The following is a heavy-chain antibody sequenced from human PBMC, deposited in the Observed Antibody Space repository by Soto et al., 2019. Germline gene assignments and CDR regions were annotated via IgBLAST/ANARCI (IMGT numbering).Heavy chain of an antibody. D-gene: IGHD6-19*01. Sequence: SETLSLTCTVSGGSTSSGDYYWSWIRQPPGKGLEWIGYIYYSGSTYYNPSLKSRVTISVETSKNQFSLKLSSVTDAETAVYYCATALQAVGAVSLDDFDIWGQATLVTVS. CDR1: GGSTSSGDYY. J-gene: IGHJ3*02. CDR3: ATALQAVGAVSLDDFDI. CDR2: IYYSGST. V-gene: IGHV4-30-4*01.